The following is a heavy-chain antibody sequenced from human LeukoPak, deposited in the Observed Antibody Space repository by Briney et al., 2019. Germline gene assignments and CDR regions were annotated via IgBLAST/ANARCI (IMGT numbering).Heavy chain of an antibody. D-gene: IGHD2-2*01. Sequence: SETLSLTCAVYGWSFNDYYWNWIRQPPGKGLEWIGEINARGDTNYNPSLKSRVNISVDTSKKQFSLRLTSMIAADTALYYCARGQVPAARGYNWFDPWGQGTLVTGSS. CDR1: GWSFNDYY. CDR2: INARGDT. J-gene: IGHJ5*02. CDR3: ARGQVPAARGYNWFDP. V-gene: IGHV4-34*01.